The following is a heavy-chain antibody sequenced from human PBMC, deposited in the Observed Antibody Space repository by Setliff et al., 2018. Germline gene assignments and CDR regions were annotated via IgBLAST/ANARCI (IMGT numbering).Heavy chain of an antibody. CDR3: RFWSYVYKNDY. D-gene: IGHD3-16*01. CDR2: INLSGTT. V-gene: IGHV4-34*01. Sequence: SETLSLTCTFYGGPFSDYYWGWVRQTPGKGLEWIAEINLSGTTNYIPSLKSRLTISVDTSKRQFSLKLNSVTAADTAVYYCRFWSYVYKNDYWAQGTLVTVSS. J-gene: IGHJ4*02. CDR1: GGPFSDYY.